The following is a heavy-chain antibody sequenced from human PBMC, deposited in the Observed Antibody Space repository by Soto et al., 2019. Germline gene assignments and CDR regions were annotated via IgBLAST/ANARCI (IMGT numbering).Heavy chain of an antibody. CDR3: ARKQYGDHIRWWLDP. CDR1: GYTFTDNH. J-gene: IGHJ5*02. CDR2: INPKSGDT. D-gene: IGHD4-17*01. V-gene: IGHV1-2*02. Sequence: GASVKVSCKASGYTFTDNHVHWLRRAPGQDFEWMGWINPKSGDTKYAQTFQGRVTMTRDTSIDTAYMEVTSLTYDDTATYYCARKQYGDHIRWWLDPWGQGTLVTVSS.